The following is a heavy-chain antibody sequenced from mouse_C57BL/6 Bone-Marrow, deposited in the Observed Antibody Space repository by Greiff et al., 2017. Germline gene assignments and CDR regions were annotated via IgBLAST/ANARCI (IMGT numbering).Heavy chain of an antibody. CDR1: GYAFSSSW. CDR3: ALWLGRGNYFDY. Sequence: VQLQQSGPELVKPGASVKISCKASGYAFSSSWMNWVKQRPGKGLEWIGRIYPGDGDTNYNEKFKGKATLTADKSSSTAYMQLSSLTSEDSAVYFCALWLGRGNYFDYWGQGTTLTVSS. CDR2: IYPGDGDT. D-gene: IGHD2-2*01. V-gene: IGHV1-82*01. J-gene: IGHJ2*01.